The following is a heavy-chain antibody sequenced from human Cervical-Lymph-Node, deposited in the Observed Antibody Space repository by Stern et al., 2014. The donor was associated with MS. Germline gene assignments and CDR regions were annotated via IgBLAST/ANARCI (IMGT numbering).Heavy chain of an antibody. CDR1: GDSVSGGGYY. CDR2: SHYSGSA. V-gene: IGHV4-61*08. CDR3: ARTYVWGTYRWGQATSPIDS. J-gene: IGHJ4*02. Sequence: QVQLQESGPGLVKPSATLSLSRTGSGDSVSGGGYYWSWIRPPPGQGLEGDGYSHYSGSAKYNPSLKSRVSMSVDTSKNQFSLQLSSVTAADTAVYFCARTYVWGTYRWGQATSPIDSWGQGTLVTVSS. D-gene: IGHD3-16*02.